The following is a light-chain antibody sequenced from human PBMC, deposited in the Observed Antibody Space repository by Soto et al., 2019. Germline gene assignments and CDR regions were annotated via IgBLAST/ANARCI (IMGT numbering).Light chain of an antibody. Sequence: QSVLTQPPSASGTPGQRVIISCSGSSSNIGSNTVNWYRQLPGTAPKLLIYSSNQRPSGVPDRFSGSKSGTSASLAISGLQSEDEADYYCAAWDDSLNGHYVFGTGTKLTVL. V-gene: IGLV1-44*01. J-gene: IGLJ1*01. CDR3: AAWDDSLNGHYV. CDR2: SSN. CDR1: SSNIGSNT.